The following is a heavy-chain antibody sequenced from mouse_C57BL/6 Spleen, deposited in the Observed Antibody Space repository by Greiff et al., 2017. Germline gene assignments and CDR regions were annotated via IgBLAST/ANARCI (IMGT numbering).Heavy chain of an antibody. J-gene: IGHJ1*03. V-gene: IGHV1-18*01. CDR2: INPNNGGT. CDR3: ARDYYGSSYGWYFDV. D-gene: IGHD1-1*01. CDR1: GYTFTDYN. Sequence: VQLQQPGAELVKPGASVKLSCKASGYTFTDYNMDWVKQSHGKSLEWIGDINPNNGGTIYNQKFKGKATLTVDKSSSTAYMELRSLTSEDTAVYYCARDYYGSSYGWYFDVWGTGTTVTVSS.